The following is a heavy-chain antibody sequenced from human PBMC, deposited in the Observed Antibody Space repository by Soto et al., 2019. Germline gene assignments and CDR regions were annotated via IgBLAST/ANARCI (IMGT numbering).Heavy chain of an antibody. Sequence: KQSQTLSLTCAVYGGSFSGYYWSWIRQPPGKGLEWSGEINHSGSTNYNPSLKSRVTISVDTSNNQFSLKLSSVTAADTAVYYCARVLRYYYYMDVWGKGTTVTVSS. CDR1: GGSFSGYY. CDR2: INHSGST. V-gene: IGHV4-34*01. J-gene: IGHJ6*03. CDR3: ARVLRYYYYMDV.